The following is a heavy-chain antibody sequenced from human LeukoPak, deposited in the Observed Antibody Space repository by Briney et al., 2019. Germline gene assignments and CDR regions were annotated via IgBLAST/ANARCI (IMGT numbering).Heavy chain of an antibody. D-gene: IGHD3-10*01. CDR2: INTNTGNP. CDR3: ARGLDGSDCYYYYMDV. CDR1: GYTFTSYA. V-gene: IGHV7-4-1*02. J-gene: IGHJ6*03. Sequence: GASVKVSCKASGYTFTSYAMNWVRQAPGQGLEWMGWINTNTGNPTYAQGITGRFVFSLHTSVSTAYLQISNLKAEDTAVYYCARGLDGSDCYYYYMDVWGKGTTVTVSS.